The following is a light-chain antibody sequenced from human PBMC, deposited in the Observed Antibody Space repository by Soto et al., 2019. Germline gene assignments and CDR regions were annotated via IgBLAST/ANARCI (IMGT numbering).Light chain of an antibody. J-gene: IGLJ3*02. CDR1: SSDVGSYNL. V-gene: IGLV2-23*01. CDR2: KGS. CDR3: CSYARSSTSV. Sequence: QSALTQPASVSGSPGQSITISCTGTSSDVGSYNLVSWYQQHPGKAPKLMIYKGSKRPSGVSNRFSGSKSGNTASLTVSGLQAEEEAHYYCCSYARSSTSVFGGGTKLTVL.